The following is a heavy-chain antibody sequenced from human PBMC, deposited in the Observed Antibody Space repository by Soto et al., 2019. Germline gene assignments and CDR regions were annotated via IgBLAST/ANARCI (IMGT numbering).Heavy chain of an antibody. CDR2: IIPIFGTA. CDR1: GGTFSSYA. J-gene: IGHJ4*02. CDR3: ARNQWGSVWQQLAEFDY. D-gene: IGHD6-13*01. V-gene: IGHV1-69*01. Sequence: QVQLVQSGAEVKKPGSSVKVSCKASGGTFSSYAISWVRQAPGQGLEWMGGIIPIFGTANYAQKFQGRVTITADETTSTAYMELSSLRSEDTAVYYCARNQWGSVWQQLAEFDYWGQGTLVTVSS.